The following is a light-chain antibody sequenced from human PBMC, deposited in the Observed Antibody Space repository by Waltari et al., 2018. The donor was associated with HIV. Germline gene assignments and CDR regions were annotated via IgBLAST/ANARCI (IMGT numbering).Light chain of an antibody. Sequence: SYDLNQPPSVSVSPGQTASIPCSGQQLGDNYASWYQQRPGQSPIVVIYQNKKRPSGIPERFSGSKSGNTATLTISGTQVTDEADYYCQAWDSDTYVFGTGTKVTVL. CDR3: QAWDSDTYV. CDR1: QLGDNY. CDR2: QNK. V-gene: IGLV3-1*01. J-gene: IGLJ1*01.